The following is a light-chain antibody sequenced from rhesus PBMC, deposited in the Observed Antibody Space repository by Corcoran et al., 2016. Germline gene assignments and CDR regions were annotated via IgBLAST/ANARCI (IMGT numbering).Light chain of an antibody. CDR2: KAS. CDR1: QTISRW. V-gene: IGKV1-22*01. CDR3: LQYSSGPLT. J-gene: IGKJ4*01. Sequence: DIQLTQSPSSLSASVGDTVTITCRASQTISRWLDWHQQKPGKAPKLLIYKASTLQGGVPSRFSGSGSGTDFTLTISSLPPEDFATYYCLQYSSGPLTFGGGTKVELK.